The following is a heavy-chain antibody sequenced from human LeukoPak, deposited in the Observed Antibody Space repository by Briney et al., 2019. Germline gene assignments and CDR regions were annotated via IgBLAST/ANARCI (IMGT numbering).Heavy chain of an antibody. CDR1: GFTFSSYG. D-gene: IGHD6-19*01. Sequence: GGSLRLSCAASGFTFSSYGIHWVRQAPGKGLEWVAFIRYDGSNKYYADSVKGRFTISRDNSKNTLYLQMNSLRAEDTAVYYCAKDSGSGWYPEYFQHWGQGPLVTVSS. CDR3: AKDSGSGWYPEYFQH. V-gene: IGHV3-30*02. CDR2: IRYDGSNK. J-gene: IGHJ1*01.